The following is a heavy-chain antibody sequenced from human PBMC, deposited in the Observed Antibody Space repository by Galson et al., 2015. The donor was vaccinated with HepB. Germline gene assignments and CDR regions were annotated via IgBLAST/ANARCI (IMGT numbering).Heavy chain of an antibody. CDR1: GYTFTSYG. Sequence: SVKVSRKASGYTFTSYGISWVRQAPGQGLEWMGWISAYNGNTNYAQKLQGRVTMTTDTSTSTAYMELRSLRSDDTAVYYCARVPPFGLYYNTNRYRGAFDIWGQGTMVTVSS. CDR3: ARVPPFGLYYNTNRYRGAFDI. CDR2: ISAYNGNT. J-gene: IGHJ3*02. D-gene: IGHD2-8*01. V-gene: IGHV1-18*01.